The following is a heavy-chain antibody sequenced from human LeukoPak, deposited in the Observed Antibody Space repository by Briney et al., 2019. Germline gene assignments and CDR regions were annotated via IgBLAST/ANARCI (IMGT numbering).Heavy chain of an antibody. CDR3: ARLGIAAAGTYYYYMDV. CDR2: IYTSGST. V-gene: IGHV4-61*02. Sequence: PSETLSLTCTVSGGSISSGSYYWSWIRQPAGQGLEWIGRIYTSGSTNYDPSLKSLITISVDTSKYQFSPKCISITAADTAVYYCARLGIAAAGTYYYYMDVWGKGTTVTVSS. D-gene: IGHD6-13*01. CDR1: GGSISSGSYY. J-gene: IGHJ6*03.